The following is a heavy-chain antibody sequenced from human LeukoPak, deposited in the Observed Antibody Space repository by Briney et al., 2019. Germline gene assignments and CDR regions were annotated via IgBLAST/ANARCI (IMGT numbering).Heavy chain of an antibody. CDR1: GGSISSSNW. J-gene: IGHJ4*02. V-gene: IGHV4-4*02. Sequence: SETLSLTCAVSGGSISSSNWWSWVRQPPGKGLERIGEIYHSGSTNYNPSLKSRVTISVDKSKNHFSLNLSSVTAADTAVYYCARDDSGTYAALDYWCQGTLVTVSS. CDR2: IYHSGST. D-gene: IGHD1-26*01. CDR3: ARDDSGTYAALDY.